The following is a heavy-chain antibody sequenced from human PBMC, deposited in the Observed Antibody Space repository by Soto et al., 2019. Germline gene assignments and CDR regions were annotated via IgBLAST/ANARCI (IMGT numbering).Heavy chain of an antibody. Sequence: QVQLQESGPGLVKPSQTLSLTCSVSGASTVSHYHWTWIRQPPGKGLAWMGYIFNSGTTFYNPSLTSRLSISMDTSGNHFSLELRSVTAADTAVYYCALALGPTTGLDYLGQGTLVTVSS. CDR1: GASTVSHYH. J-gene: IGHJ4*02. CDR2: IFNSGTT. V-gene: IGHV4-31*02. D-gene: IGHD1-26*01. CDR3: ALALGPTTGLDY.